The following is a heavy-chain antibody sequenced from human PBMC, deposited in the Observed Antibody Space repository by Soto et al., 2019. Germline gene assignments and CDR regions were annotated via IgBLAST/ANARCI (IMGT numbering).Heavy chain of an antibody. CDR3: ARESSGWTAEYFQH. Sequence: GGSLRLSCAASGFTFSSYAVHWVRQAPGKGLEWVAVISYDGSNKYYADSVKGRFTISRDNSKNTLYLQMNSLRAEDTAVYYCARESSGWTAEYFQHWGQGTLVTVSS. D-gene: IGHD6-19*01. V-gene: IGHV3-30-3*01. CDR1: GFTFSSYA. J-gene: IGHJ1*01. CDR2: ISYDGSNK.